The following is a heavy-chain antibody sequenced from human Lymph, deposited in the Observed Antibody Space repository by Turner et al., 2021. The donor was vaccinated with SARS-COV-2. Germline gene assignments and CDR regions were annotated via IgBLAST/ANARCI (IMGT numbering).Heavy chain of an antibody. J-gene: IGHJ4*02. CDR2: IWFDGSNK. Sequence: QVQLVESGGGVVQPGRSLRLSCAASEFTFSNSGMHWVRQAPGKGLEWVAVIWFDGSNKYYADSVKGRFTISRDNSKNTLYLQMNSLRAEDTAVYYCARHNGGRLDYWGQGTRVTVSS. V-gene: IGHV3-33*01. CDR3: ARHNGGRLDY. CDR1: EFTFSNSG. D-gene: IGHD3-16*01.